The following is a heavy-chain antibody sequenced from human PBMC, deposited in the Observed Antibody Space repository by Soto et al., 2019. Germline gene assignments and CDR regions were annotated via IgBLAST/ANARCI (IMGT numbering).Heavy chain of an antibody. CDR3: AKRVAARQTYYYGMDV. D-gene: IGHD6-6*01. CDR2: ISGSGGST. CDR1: GFTFSNHF. J-gene: IGHJ6*02. V-gene: IGHV3-23*01. Sequence: GWSMKLSCAASGFTFSNHFMDGVCQAQGKGLEWVSAISGSGGSTYYADSVKGRFTISRDNSKNTLYLQMNSLRAEDTAVYYCAKRVAARQTYYYGMDVWGQGTTVTVSS.